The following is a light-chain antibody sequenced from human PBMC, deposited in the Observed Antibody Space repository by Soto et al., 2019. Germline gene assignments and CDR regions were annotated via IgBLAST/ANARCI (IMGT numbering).Light chain of an antibody. J-gene: IGKJ1*01. V-gene: IGKV1-39*01. CDR3: QRSYTTPRT. CDR1: QSISSY. Sequence: DIQMTQSPSSLSASVGDGVTITCRASQSISSYLNWYQQKPGKAPKLLIYAASSLQSGVPSRFSGSGSGTDFTLTISSQQPEDFATYYCQRSYTTPRTFGQGTRVEIK. CDR2: AAS.